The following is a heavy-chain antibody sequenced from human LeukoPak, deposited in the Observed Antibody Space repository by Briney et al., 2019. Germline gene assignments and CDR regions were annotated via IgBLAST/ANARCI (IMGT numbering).Heavy chain of an antibody. D-gene: IGHD3-10*01. Sequence: GASVKVSCKASGYTFTSYAMHWVRQAPGQGLEWMGWINTNTGNPTYAQGFTGRFVFSLDTSVSTAYLQISRLKAEDTAVYYCARDVGYYYGSGSYYIHDTFDIWGQGTMVTVSS. J-gene: IGHJ3*02. V-gene: IGHV7-4-1*02. CDR3: ARDVGYYYGSGSYYIHDTFDI. CDR2: INTNTGNP. CDR1: GYTFTSYA.